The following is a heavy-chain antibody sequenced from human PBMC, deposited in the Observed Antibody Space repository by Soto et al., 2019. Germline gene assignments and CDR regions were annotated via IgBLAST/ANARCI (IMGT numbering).Heavy chain of an antibody. V-gene: IGHV3-74*01. CDR3: VRLGFVGEGDF. J-gene: IGHJ4*02. CDR1: GFTFSDYW. Sequence: LRLSCATSGFTFSDYWIHWVRQVPGEGLVWVSRIDGYGTNTDYAESVRGRFTISRDSAKSTAFLQMDSLRVEDTAVYHCVRLGFVGEGDFWGQGILVTVSS. D-gene: IGHD1-26*01. CDR2: IDGYGTNT.